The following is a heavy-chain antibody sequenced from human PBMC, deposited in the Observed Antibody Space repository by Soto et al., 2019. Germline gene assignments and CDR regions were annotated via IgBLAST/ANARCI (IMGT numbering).Heavy chain of an antibody. V-gene: IGHV3-74*01. CDR3: VRLGFVGEGDF. J-gene: IGHJ4*02. CDR1: GFTFSDYW. Sequence: LRLSCATSGFTFSDYWIHWVRQVPGEGLVWVSRIDGYGTNTDYAESVRGRFTISRDSAKSTAFLQMDSLRVEDTAVYHCVRLGFVGEGDFWGQGILVTVSS. D-gene: IGHD1-26*01. CDR2: IDGYGTNT.